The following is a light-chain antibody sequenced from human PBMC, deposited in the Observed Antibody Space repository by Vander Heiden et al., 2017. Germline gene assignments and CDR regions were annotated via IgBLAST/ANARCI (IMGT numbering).Light chain of an antibody. CDR1: SLRSYY. V-gene: IGLV3-19*01. CDR3: NSRDSSGNHVV. CDR2: GKN. J-gene: IGLJ2*01. Sequence: SSDLPQDPAVSVALGQTVRITCQGDSLRSYYASWYQQKPGQAPVLVIYGKNNRPSGIPDRFSGSSSGNTASLTITGAQAEDEADYYCNSRDSSGNHVVFGGGTKLTVL.